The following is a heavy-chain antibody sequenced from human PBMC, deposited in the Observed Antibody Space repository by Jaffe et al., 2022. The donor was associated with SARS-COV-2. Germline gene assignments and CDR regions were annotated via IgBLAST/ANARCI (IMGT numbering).Heavy chain of an antibody. D-gene: IGHD5-18*01. CDR3: ARFQGGAMVTDWFDP. CDR2: ISSSSSYI. Sequence: EVQLVESGGGLVKPGGSLRLSCAASGFTFSSYSMNWVRQAPGKGLEWVSSISSSSSYIYYADSVKGRFTISRDNAKNSLYLQMNSLRAEDTAVYYCARFQGGAMVTDWFDPWGQGTLVTVSS. CDR1: GFTFSSYS. V-gene: IGHV3-21*01. J-gene: IGHJ5*02.